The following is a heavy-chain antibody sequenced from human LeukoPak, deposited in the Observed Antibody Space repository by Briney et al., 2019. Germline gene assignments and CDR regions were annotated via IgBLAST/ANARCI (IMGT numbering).Heavy chain of an antibody. CDR1: GGSISSSSYY. Sequence: PSETLSLTCTVSGGSISSSSYYWVWIRQPPGKGLEWIGSIYYSGSTYYNPSLKSRVTISVDTSKNQFSLKLSSVTAADTAVYYCARDLGKGYHDSSGYYYVSPFGDYWGQGTLVTVSS. V-gene: IGHV4-39*07. D-gene: IGHD3-22*01. CDR3: ARDLGKGYHDSSGYYYVSPFGDY. CDR2: IYYSGST. J-gene: IGHJ4*02.